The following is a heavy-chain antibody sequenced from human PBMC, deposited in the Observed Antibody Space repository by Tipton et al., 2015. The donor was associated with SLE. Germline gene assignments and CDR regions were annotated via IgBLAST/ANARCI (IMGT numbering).Heavy chain of an antibody. CDR1: GYSISSGYN. D-gene: IGHD2-15*01. J-gene: IGHJ5*02. V-gene: IGHV4-38-2*01. CDR3: ARQVTNRWHVVWFDP. Sequence: LRLSCAVSGYSISSGYNWGWIRQPPGKGLEWIGSIYYSGSSYYNPSLKSRVTIYVDTSKNQFSLKMISVTAADTAVYYCARQVTNRWHVVWFDPWGQGTLVTVSS. CDR2: IYYSGSS.